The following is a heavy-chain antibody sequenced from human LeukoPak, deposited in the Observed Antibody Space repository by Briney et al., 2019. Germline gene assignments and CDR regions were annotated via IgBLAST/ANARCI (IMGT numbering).Heavy chain of an antibody. J-gene: IGHJ5*02. Sequence: SETLSLTSTLPGGSISSTIYYCGWTRQPPGKWLECLGSIYYRGSTYYNPSLKSRAAISVDTSKNQFSLKLSSVTAADTAVYYCAREEGTAMAASGWFDPWGQGTLVTVSS. CDR3: AREEGTAMAASGWFDP. CDR2: IYYRGST. D-gene: IGHD5-18*01. V-gene: IGHV4-39*07. CDR1: GGSISSTIYY.